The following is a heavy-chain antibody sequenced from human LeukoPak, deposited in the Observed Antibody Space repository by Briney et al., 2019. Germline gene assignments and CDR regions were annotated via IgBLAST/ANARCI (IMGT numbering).Heavy chain of an antibody. CDR1: GFTFSSYW. D-gene: IGHD1-26*01. V-gene: IGHV3-7*01. CDR2: IKQGGSEK. Sequence: GGSLRLSCAASGFTFSSYWMSWVRQAPGKGLEWVANIKQGGSEKYYVDSVKGRFTISRDNAKNSLYLQMNSLRAEDTAVYYCARVGAKYYFDYWGQGTLVTVSS. CDR3: ARVGAKYYFDY. J-gene: IGHJ4*02.